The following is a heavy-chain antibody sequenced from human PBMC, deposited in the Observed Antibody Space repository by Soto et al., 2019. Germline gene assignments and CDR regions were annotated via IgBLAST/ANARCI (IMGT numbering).Heavy chain of an antibody. CDR3: ARDRSAMGNYGMDV. CDR2: INPNGGGS. Sequence: QGQLVQSGAEVKKPGASVKVSCKASGYTLTGYYIKWVRQAPGQGLEWMGWINPNGGGSKYAQKFEAWVTMTWDTSTGTAYMELTRLKSDDTAVYYCARDRSAMGNYGMDVWGQGTPVTVSS. J-gene: IGHJ6*02. V-gene: IGHV1-2*04. CDR1: GYTLTGYY.